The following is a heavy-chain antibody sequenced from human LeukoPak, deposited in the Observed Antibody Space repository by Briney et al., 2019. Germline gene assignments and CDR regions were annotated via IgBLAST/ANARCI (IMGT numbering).Heavy chain of an antibody. CDR1: GFTFSSYA. CDR3: ARDSDGDGYPYYFDY. CDR2: ISYDGRNK. V-gene: IGHV3-30*01. Sequence: GGSLRLSCAASGFTFSSYAMHWVRQAPGKGLEWVAVISYDGRNKYYADSVKGRFTISRDNSKNTLYLQMNSLRAEDTAVYYCARDSDGDGYPYYFDYWGQGTLVTVSS. D-gene: IGHD5-24*01. J-gene: IGHJ4*02.